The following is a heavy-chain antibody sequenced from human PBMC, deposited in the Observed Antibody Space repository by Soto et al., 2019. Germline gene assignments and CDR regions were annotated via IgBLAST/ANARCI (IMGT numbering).Heavy chain of an antibody. CDR1: GFTFSSYA. V-gene: IGHV3-23*01. CDR3: AKYSESCSSTSCEDIVVVVATDYFDY. D-gene: IGHD2-15*01. CDR2: ISGSGSSA. J-gene: IGHJ4*02. Sequence: GGSLRLSCAASGFTFSSYAMSWVRQAPGKGLEWVSAISGSGSSAYYADSVKGRFTISRDNSKNTLYLQMNSLRAEDTAVYYCAKYSESCSSTSCEDIVVVVATDYFDYWGQGTLVTVSS.